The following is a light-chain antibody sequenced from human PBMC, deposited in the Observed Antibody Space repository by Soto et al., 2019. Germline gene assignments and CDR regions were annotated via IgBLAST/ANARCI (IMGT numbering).Light chain of an antibody. CDR1: QGISSY. CDR2: AAS. Sequence: DIQLTQSPSFLSASVGDRVTITCRASQGISSYLAWYQQKPGKAPKLLIYAASTLQSGVPSRFXXXXXXXXXXLTISSLQPEDFATYYCQQLNSYPPTFGQGTKLEIK. CDR3: QQLNSYPPT. V-gene: IGKV1-9*01. J-gene: IGKJ2*01.